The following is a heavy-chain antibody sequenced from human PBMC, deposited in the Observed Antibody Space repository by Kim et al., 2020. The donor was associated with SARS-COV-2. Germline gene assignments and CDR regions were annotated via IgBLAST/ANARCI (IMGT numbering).Heavy chain of an antibody. V-gene: IGHV3-21*01. D-gene: IGHD2-21*01. J-gene: IGHJ6*02. Sequence: GGSLRLSCADSGFTFSSYSMNWVRQAPGKRLEWVSSISSSSSYIYYADSVKGRFTISRDNAKNSLYLQMNSLRAEDTAVYYCARDPYGGDLFYYYYGMEVWGQGTTVTVSS. CDR3: ARDPYGGDLFYYYYGMEV. CDR1: GFTFSSYS. CDR2: ISSSSSYI.